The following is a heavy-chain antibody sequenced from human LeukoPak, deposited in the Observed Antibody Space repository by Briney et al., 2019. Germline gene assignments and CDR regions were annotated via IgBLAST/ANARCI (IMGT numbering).Heavy chain of an antibody. J-gene: IGHJ4*02. V-gene: IGHV3-7*01. Sequence: GGSLRLSCAASGFTFRASWMTWVRQAPGKGLEWAANIKQDGSEKNYVDSVRGRFTISRDNSKNSLFLQMSSLRAEDTAVYYCAKSLDYWGQGTLVIVSS. CDR2: IKQDGSEK. CDR3: AKSLDY. CDR1: GFTFRASW.